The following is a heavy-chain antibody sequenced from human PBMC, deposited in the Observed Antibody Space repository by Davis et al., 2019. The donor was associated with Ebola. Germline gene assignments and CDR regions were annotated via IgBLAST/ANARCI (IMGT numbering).Heavy chain of an antibody. D-gene: IGHD3-3*01. CDR3: AKGGWGTILDY. Sequence: PGGSLRLSCIVSGFTFRSDAMTWVRQAPGKGLEWVSGISVAGSTYYADSVKGRFTIFRDNSKNTLYLQMNSLRAEDTAIYYCAKGGWGTILDYWGQGTPVTVSS. V-gene: IGHV3-23*01. CDR1: GFTFRSDA. CDR2: ISVAGST. J-gene: IGHJ4*02.